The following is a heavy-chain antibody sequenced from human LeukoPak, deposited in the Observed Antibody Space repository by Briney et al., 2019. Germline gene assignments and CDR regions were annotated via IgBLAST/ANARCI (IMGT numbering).Heavy chain of an antibody. V-gene: IGHV3-72*01. D-gene: IGHD3-10*01. J-gene: IGHJ4*02. CDR3: VALLRGVAY. CDR2: SRNEDHSYST. Sequence: GGSLRLSCAASGFTFNDHYMDWVRQAPGKGLEWIGRSRNEDHSYSTDFAASVRGRASLSRDHSRSSLYLQINSLRTDDTAVYYCVALLRGVAYWGQGTLVTVSS. CDR1: GFTFNDHY.